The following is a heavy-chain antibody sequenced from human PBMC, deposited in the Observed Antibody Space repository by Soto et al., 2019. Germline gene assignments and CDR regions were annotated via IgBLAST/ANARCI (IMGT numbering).Heavy chain of an antibody. CDR2: INPNSGGT. D-gene: IGHD3-10*01. CDR1: GYTFTGYY. J-gene: IGHJ3*02. Sequence: GASVKVSCKASGYTFTGYYMHWVRQAPGQGLEWMGWINPNSGGTNYAQKFQGWVTMTRDTSISTAYMELSRLRSDDTAVYYCARDYLLVHGSGRAFDIWGQGTMVTVSS. CDR3: ARDYLLVHGSGRAFDI. V-gene: IGHV1-2*04.